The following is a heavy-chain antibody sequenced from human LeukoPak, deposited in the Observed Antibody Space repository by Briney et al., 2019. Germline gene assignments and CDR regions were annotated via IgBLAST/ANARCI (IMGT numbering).Heavy chain of an antibody. CDR3: ARQSDYGFDY. V-gene: IGHV4-39*01. CDR1: SGSISSNSYY. J-gene: IGHJ4*02. Sequence: SETLSLTCTVSSGSISSNSYYWGWIRQPPGKGLEWIASFYFSGSTYYSPSLKSRVTIYVHTSKNQVSLNLNSVTAADTAVYYCARQSDYGFDYWGQGTLVTVSS. D-gene: IGHD4-17*01. CDR2: FYFSGST.